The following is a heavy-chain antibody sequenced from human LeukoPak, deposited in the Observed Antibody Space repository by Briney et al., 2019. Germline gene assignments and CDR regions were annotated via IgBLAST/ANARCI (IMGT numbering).Heavy chain of an antibody. J-gene: IGHJ4*02. Sequence: SETLSLTCTVSGYSISSGYYWGWIRQPPGKGLEWIGSIYHSGSTYYNPSHKSRVTVSVDTSKNQFSLKLSSVTAADTAVYYCARGYVAGTRFDYWGQGTLVTVSS. CDR2: IYHSGST. V-gene: IGHV4-38-2*02. D-gene: IGHD6-19*01. CDR1: GYSISSGYY. CDR3: ARGYVAGTRFDY.